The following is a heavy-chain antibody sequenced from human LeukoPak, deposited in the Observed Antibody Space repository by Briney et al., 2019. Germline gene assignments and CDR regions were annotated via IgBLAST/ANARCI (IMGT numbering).Heavy chain of an antibody. D-gene: IGHD3-3*01. Sequence: PGGSLRLSCAAYGFTFSRYGMHWVRQAPGKGLEGVAFIRYDGSNKYYADSVKGRFTISRDNSKNTLYLQMNSLRAEDTAVYYCANTPDSYDFWSGYEPNWFDPWGQGTLVTVSS. CDR1: GFTFSRYG. V-gene: IGHV3-30*02. CDR3: ANTPDSYDFWSGYEPNWFDP. J-gene: IGHJ5*02. CDR2: IRYDGSNK.